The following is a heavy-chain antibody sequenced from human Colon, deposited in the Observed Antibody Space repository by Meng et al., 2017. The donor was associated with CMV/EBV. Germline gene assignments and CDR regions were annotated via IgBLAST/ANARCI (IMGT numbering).Heavy chain of an antibody. Sequence: SLTCDVYGGSLGRHYWSWIRQSPGKGLEWIGDINTSGRPNYNPSLKSRVTISIDTSRNQFSLNLNSVTAADTAVYYCVRDLTGEEDYWGQGNLVTVSS. J-gene: IGHJ4*02. V-gene: IGHV4-34*01. CDR2: INTSGRP. CDR1: GGSLGRHY. D-gene: IGHD7-27*01. CDR3: VRDLTGEEDY.